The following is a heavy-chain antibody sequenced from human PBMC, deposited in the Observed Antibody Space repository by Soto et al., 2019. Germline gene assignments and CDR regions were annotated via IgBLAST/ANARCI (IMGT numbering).Heavy chain of an antibody. CDR1: GYTFINYY. V-gene: IGHV1-46*01. J-gene: IGHJ4*02. CDR3: ARENRGYDGAHFDS. CDR2: INPLSGNT. D-gene: IGHD3-3*01. Sequence: QVQLVQSGAEVKKPGASVKVSCKASGYTFINYYVHWMRQVPGQGPGWMGIINPLSGNTTYAQQFQGRVVMTRGTSTNTVYMELRSLRSEDTAVYYLARENRGYDGAHFDSWGQGTLVTVSS.